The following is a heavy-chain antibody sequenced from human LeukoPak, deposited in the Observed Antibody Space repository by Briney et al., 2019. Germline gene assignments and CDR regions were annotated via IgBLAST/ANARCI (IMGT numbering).Heavy chain of an antibody. V-gene: IGHV1-8*03. CDR1: GYTFTSYD. CDR2: MNPNSGNT. J-gene: IGHJ6*03. CDR3: ARGPDFWSGYYYYYYMDV. D-gene: IGHD3-3*01. Sequence: ASVKVSCKASGYTFTSYDINWVRQATGQGLEWMGWMNPNSGNTGYAQKFQGRVTITRNTSISTAYMELSSLRSEDTAVYYCARGPDFWSGYYYYYYMDVWGKGTTVTVSS.